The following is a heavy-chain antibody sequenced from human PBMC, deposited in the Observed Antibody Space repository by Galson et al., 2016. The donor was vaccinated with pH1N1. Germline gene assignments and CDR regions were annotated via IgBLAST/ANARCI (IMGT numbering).Heavy chain of an antibody. CDR3: ARSHYYDSSGYYYFDY. J-gene: IGHJ4*02. V-gene: IGHV3-21*01. CDR2: ISSNNIYI. CDR1: GFTFSSYS. D-gene: IGHD3-22*01. Sequence: SLRLSCAASGFTFSSYSMNWVRQAPGKGLEWVSSISSNNIYIYYADSVKGRFTISRGNAKNSLYLQMKSLRAEDTAVFYCARSHYYDSSGYYYFDYWGQGTLVTVSS.